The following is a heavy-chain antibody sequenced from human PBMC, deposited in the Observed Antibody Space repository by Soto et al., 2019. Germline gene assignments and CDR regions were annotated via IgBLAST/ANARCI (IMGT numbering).Heavy chain of an antibody. CDR1: GFTFRSYA. CDR3: EKKSVGSGGIVSSS. Sequence: EVQLLESGGGLVQPGGSVRLSCAASGFTFRSYAMSWVRQAPGKGLEWVSAISGSGADTSYADSVRGRFTISRDNSKDTRHLKMNSLSADDPGVYNCEKKSVGSGGIVSSSWAQGILLTVSS. J-gene: IGHJ5*02. CDR2: ISGSGADT. V-gene: IGHV3-23*01. D-gene: IGHD6-19*01.